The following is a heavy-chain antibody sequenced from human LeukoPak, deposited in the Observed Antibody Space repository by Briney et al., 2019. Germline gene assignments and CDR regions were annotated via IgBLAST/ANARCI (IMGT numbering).Heavy chain of an antibody. Sequence: PSETLSLTCTVSGGSVRDSSFYWGWLRQPPGKGLEWIGDIYFTGSTYYNPSVKSRVTMSLDTSKNQVSLKLSSVTAADTAVYYCASQPGGVTNFFDYWGQGTLVTVSS. J-gene: IGHJ4*02. V-gene: IGHV4-39*07. CDR1: GGSVRDSSFY. CDR2: IYFTGST. D-gene: IGHD2-21*02. CDR3: ASQPGGVTNFFDY.